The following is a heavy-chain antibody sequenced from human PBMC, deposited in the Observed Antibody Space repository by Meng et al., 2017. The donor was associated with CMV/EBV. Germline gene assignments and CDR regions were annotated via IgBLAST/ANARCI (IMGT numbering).Heavy chain of an antibody. J-gene: IGHJ3*02. D-gene: IGHD3-9*01. V-gene: IGHV4-39*07. CDR2: IYYSEST. Sequence: SETLSLTCTVSGGSISSSSYYWGWIRQPPGKGLEWIGSIYYSESTYYNPSLKSRVTISVDTSKNQFSLKLSSVTAADTAVYYCAISERAYYDILTGYYNVAFDIWGQGTMVTVSS. CDR3: AISERAYYDILTGYYNVAFDI. CDR1: GGSISSSSYY.